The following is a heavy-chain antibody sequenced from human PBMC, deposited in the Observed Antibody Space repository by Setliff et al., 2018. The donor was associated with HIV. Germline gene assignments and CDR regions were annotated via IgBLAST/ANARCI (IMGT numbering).Heavy chain of an antibody. J-gene: IGHJ3*02. Sequence: ASVKVSCKASGYTFTGYYMHWVRQAPGQGLEWMGWIHPNSGGSNYAQIFQGRVTMTSDTSINTAYMELSRLTSDDTAVYYCARDRYYYDSSGYSGAFDIWGQGTMVTVSS. V-gene: IGHV1-2*02. CDR1: GYTFTGYY. CDR2: IHPNSGGS. CDR3: ARDRYYYDSSGYSGAFDI. D-gene: IGHD3-22*01.